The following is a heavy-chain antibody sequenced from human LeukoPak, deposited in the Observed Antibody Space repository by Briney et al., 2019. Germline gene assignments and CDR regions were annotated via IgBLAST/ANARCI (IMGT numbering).Heavy chain of an antibody. CDR2: ISYSGYT. V-gene: IGHV4-59*01. CDR3: ARGRNDNGGMFFDS. CDR1: GGSIRSYY. Sequence: SETLSLTCTVSGGSIRSYYWSWIRQAPGKGLEWIGFISYSGYTSYSPSLKSRVAISVDTSKSQFSLRLSSMTAADTAIYYCARGRNDNGGMFFDSWAQGTLVTVSS. J-gene: IGHJ4*02. D-gene: IGHD4-23*01.